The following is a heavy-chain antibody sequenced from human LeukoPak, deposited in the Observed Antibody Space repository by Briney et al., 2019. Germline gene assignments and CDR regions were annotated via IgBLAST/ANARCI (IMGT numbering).Heavy chain of an antibody. J-gene: IGHJ4*02. CDR3: ARGYYDFWSGYYTGLRYYFDY. CDR1: VYTFTSYD. Sequence: ASVKVSCKASVYTFTSYDINWVRQATGQGLEWMGWMNPNRGNTGYAQKFQGRVTMARNTSISTAYMELSSLRSEDTAVYYCARGYYDFWSGYYTGLRYYFDYWGQGTLVTVSS. V-gene: IGHV1-8*01. CDR2: MNPNRGNT. D-gene: IGHD3-3*01.